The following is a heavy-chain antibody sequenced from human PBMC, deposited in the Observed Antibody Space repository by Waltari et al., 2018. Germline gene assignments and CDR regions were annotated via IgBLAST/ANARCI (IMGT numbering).Heavy chain of an antibody. V-gene: IGHV3-53*01. CDR1: GFTVSNNY. CDR3: GRGPSSSIGIWFDP. D-gene: IGHD6-13*01. Sequence: EVQLMESGGGLIQPGGSLRLSCVASGFTVSNNYISWVRKAQGKGLEWVSVIYSGGTTWHADSVKGRFTISRDNSNNTLYLQMNSLRAEDTAVYYCGRGPSSSIGIWFDPRGQGTLVTVSS. CDR2: IYSGGTT. J-gene: IGHJ5*02.